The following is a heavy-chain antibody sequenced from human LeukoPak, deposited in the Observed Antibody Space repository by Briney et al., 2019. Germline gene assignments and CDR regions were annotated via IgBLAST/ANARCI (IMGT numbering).Heavy chain of an antibody. CDR1: GFTFSSYS. J-gene: IGHJ6*03. D-gene: IGHD5-18*01. Sequence: GGSLRLSCAASGFTFSSYSMNWVRQAPGKGLEWVSSISSSSSYIYYADSVKGRFTTSRDNAKNSLYLQMNSLRAEDTAVYYRAREERGYTYGPRGNYFYYSYMDVWGKGTTVTVSS. CDR3: AREERGYTYGPRGNYFYYSYMDV. V-gene: IGHV3-21*01. CDR2: ISSSSSYI.